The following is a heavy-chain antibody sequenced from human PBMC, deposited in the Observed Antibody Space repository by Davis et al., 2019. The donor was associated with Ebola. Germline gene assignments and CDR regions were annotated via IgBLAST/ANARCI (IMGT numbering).Heavy chain of an antibody. Sequence: PGGPLRPSCAASGFTFSDYYMSWIRQAPGKGLEWVSYISSSGSTIYYADSVKGRFTISRDNAKNSLYLQMNSLRAEDTAVYYCAGGKGAVAGRYYYYGMDVWGKGTTVTVSS. J-gene: IGHJ6*04. CDR2: ISSSGSTI. CDR3: AGGKGAVAGRYYYYGMDV. V-gene: IGHV3-11*01. D-gene: IGHD6-19*01. CDR1: GFTFSDYY.